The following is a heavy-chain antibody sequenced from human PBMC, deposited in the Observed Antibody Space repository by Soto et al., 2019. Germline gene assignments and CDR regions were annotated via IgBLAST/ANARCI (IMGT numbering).Heavy chain of an antibody. CDR2: ISAHNGNT. Sequence: QVHLVQSGAEVKKPGASVKVSCKGSGYTFTSYGITWVRQAPGQGLEWMGWISAHNGNTDYAQKLQGRVTVTRDTATSTAYMELRTLRSDDTAVYYCARGRYGDYWGQGALVTVSS. J-gene: IGHJ4*02. CDR3: ARGRYGDY. V-gene: IGHV1-18*01. D-gene: IGHD1-1*01. CDR1: GYTFTSYG.